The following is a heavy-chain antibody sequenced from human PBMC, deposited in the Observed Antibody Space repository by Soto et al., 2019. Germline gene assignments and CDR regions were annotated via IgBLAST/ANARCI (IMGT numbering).Heavy chain of an antibody. CDR3: ARKRCSSSWSDY. CDR2: ISSSGSTI. CDR1: GFTFSDYY. J-gene: IGHJ4*02. Sequence: QVQLVESGGGLVKPGGSLRLSCAASGFTFSDYYMSWIRKAPGKGLEWVSYISSSGSTIYYADSAKGRFTISRDNAKNSLYLQMNSLRAEDTAVFYCARKRCSSSWSDYWGQGTLVTVSS. D-gene: IGHD6-13*01. V-gene: IGHV3-11*01.